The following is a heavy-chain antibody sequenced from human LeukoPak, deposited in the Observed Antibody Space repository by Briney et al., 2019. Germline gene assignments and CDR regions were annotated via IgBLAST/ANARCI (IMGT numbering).Heavy chain of an antibody. CDR1: GFSFSTYS. CDR2: ISSTSNTI. D-gene: IGHD2/OR15-2a*01. Sequence: GGSLRLSCAASGFSFSTYSMNWVRQAPGKGLEWVSYISSTSNTIYYADSVKGRFTISRDNSKNTLYLQMNSLRAEDTAVYYCAKDQSVIAPLWFDPWGQGTLVTVSS. J-gene: IGHJ5*02. V-gene: IGHV3-48*01. CDR3: AKDQSVIAPLWFDP.